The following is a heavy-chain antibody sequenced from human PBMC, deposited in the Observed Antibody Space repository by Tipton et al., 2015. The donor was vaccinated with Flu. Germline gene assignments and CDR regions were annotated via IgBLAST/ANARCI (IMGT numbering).Heavy chain of an antibody. CDR2: IYYSGST. CDR3: ARRYYDSSGPLDY. CDR1: GGSISSYY. Sequence: TLSLTCTVSGGSISSYYWSWIRQPPGKGLEWIGYIYYSGSTNYNPSLKSRVTISVDTSKNQFSLKLSSVTAADTAVYYCARRYYDSSGPLDYWGQGTLATVSS. J-gene: IGHJ4*02. D-gene: IGHD3-22*01. V-gene: IGHV4-59*01.